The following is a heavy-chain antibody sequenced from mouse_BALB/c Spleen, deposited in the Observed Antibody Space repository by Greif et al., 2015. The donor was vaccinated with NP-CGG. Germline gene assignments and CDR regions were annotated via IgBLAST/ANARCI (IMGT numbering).Heavy chain of an antibody. Sequence: EVKLQESGGDLVKPGGSLKLSCAASGFTFSSYGMSWVRQTPDKRLEWVATISSGGSYTYYPDSVKGRFTISRDNAKNTLYLQMSSLKSEDTAMYYCARHGGDIYYYGSSWYFDVWGAGTTVTVSS. V-gene: IGHV5-6*01. D-gene: IGHD1-1*01. CDR3: ARHGGDIYYYGSSWYFDV. CDR2: ISSGGSYT. J-gene: IGHJ1*01. CDR1: GFTFSSYG.